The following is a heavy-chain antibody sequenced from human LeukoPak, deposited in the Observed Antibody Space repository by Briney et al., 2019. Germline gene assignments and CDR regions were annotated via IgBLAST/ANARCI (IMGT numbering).Heavy chain of an antibody. D-gene: IGHD2/OR15-2a*01. Sequence: SETLSLTCTVSGGSISSGSYYWSWIRQPAGKGLEWIGRIYTSGSTNYNPSLKSRVTILLDTSKNHFSVSLSSVTATDTAIYFCARGRGGRLSASNWFDTWGQGILVTVSS. CDR1: GGSISSGSYY. V-gene: IGHV4-61*02. CDR3: ARGRGGRLSASNWFDT. CDR2: IYTSGST. J-gene: IGHJ5*02.